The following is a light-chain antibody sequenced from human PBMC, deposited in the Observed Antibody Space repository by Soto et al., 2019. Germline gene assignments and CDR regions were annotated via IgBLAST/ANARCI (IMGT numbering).Light chain of an antibody. J-gene: IGKJ2*01. Sequence: EIVMTQSPATLSVSPGERATLSCRASQSISSELAWYQQRPGQPPRLLIYGASTRGTGVPDRFTGSGSGSYFTLTISGLQSEDLAVYYCHQGHNWPLTFGQGTRLEI. CDR2: GAS. V-gene: IGKV3-15*01. CDR1: QSISSE. CDR3: HQGHNWPLT.